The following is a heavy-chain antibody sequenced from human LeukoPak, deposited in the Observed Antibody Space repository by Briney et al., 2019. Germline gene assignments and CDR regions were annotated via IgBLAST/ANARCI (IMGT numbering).Heavy chain of an antibody. CDR3: ARAHNYYGSGSYYNLAFDI. J-gene: IGHJ3*02. CDR1: GYTFTSYG. D-gene: IGHD3-10*01. Sequence: GASVKVSCKASGYTFTSYGISWVRQAPGQGLEWMGWISAYNGNTNYAQKLQGRVTMTTDTSTSTAYMELRSLRSDDTAVYYCARAHNYYGSGSYYNLAFDIWGQGTMVTVSS. V-gene: IGHV1-18*01. CDR2: ISAYNGNT.